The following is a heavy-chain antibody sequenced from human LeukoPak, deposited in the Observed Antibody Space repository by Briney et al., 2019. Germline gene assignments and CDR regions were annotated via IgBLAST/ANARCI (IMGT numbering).Heavy chain of an antibody. D-gene: IGHD6-19*01. CDR1: GDSVSRDSIA. CDR3: ARGTGWPQFDY. J-gene: IGHJ4*02. CDR2: TYYKSAWYN. V-gene: IGHV6-1*01. Sequence: SQTLSLTCAISGDSVSRDSIAWDWIRQSPSRGLEWLGRTYYKSAWYNDYAVSVKGRIIINPDTSKNQFSLQLNSVTPEDTAVYYCARGTGWPQFDYWGQGTLVTVSS.